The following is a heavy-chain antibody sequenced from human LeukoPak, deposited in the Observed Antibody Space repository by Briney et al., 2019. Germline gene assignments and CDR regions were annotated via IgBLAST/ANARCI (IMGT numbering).Heavy chain of an antibody. J-gene: IGHJ4*02. V-gene: IGHV3-30-3*01. Sequence: GGSLRLSCAASGFTFSSYAMHWVRQAPGKGLEWVAVVSYDGSNKYYADSVKGRFTISRDNSKNTLYLQMNSLRAEDTAVYYCARDPHRDGYNFCFDYWGQGTLVTVSS. CDR2: VSYDGSNK. CDR1: GFTFSSYA. CDR3: ARDPHRDGYNFCFDY. D-gene: IGHD5-24*01.